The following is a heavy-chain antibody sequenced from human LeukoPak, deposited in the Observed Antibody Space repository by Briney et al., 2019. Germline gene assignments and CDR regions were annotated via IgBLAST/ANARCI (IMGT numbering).Heavy chain of an antibody. CDR1: GFIFSNNA. V-gene: IGHV3-23*01. CDR3: ARDPRSGLDY. Sequence: GGSLRLSCAASGFIFSNNAMSWVRQAPGKGLEWVSTISDRSGRTYYADSAKGRFTISRDNAKNSLYLQMNSLRAEDTAVYYCARDPRSGLDYWGQGTLVTVSS. CDR2: ISDRSGRT. J-gene: IGHJ4*02. D-gene: IGHD3-3*01.